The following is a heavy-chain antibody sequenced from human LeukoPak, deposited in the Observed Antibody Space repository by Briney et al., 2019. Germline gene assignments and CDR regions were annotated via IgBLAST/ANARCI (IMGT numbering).Heavy chain of an antibody. V-gene: IGHV3-48*02. CDR1: GFTFSSYR. J-gene: IGHJ3*02. CDR2: ISSSSSTI. D-gene: IGHD2-8*02. CDR3: ARDRDCTGGVCYTGAFDI. Sequence: GGSLXLSXXXXGFTFSSYRMNWVRQAPGKGLEWVSYISSSSSTIYYADSVKGRFTIYRDNAKNSLYLQMNSLRDEDTAVYYCARDRDCTGGVCYTGAFDIWGQGKMVTVSS.